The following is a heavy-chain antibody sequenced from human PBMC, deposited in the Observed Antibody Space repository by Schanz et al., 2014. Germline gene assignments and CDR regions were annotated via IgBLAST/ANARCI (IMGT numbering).Heavy chain of an antibody. CDR1: GVTFSSYA. Sequence: VQLVESGGGVVQPGGSLRLSCAASGVTFSSYAMSWVRQASGKGLEWVSAISGSGASTYYADSVKGRFTISRDNSMNTVYLQMNSLRSDDAAVYYCARAQGVIRLYYGVDVWGQGTTVTVSS. CDR2: ISGSGAST. CDR3: ARAQGVIRLYYGVDV. J-gene: IGHJ6*02. D-gene: IGHD3-10*01. V-gene: IGHV3-23*04.